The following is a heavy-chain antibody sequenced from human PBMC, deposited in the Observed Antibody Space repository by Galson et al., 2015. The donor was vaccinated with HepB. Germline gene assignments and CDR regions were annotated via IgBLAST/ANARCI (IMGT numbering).Heavy chain of an antibody. CDR3: AKDYDFWSGYYLFDY. V-gene: IGHV3-23*01. Sequence: SLRLSCAASGFTFSSYAMSWVRQAPGKGLEWVSAISGSGGSTYYADSVKGRFTISRDNSKNTLYLQMNSLRAEDTAVYYCAKDYDFWSGYYLFDYWGQGTLVTVSS. CDR2: ISGSGGST. CDR1: GFTFSSYA. D-gene: IGHD3-3*01. J-gene: IGHJ4*02.